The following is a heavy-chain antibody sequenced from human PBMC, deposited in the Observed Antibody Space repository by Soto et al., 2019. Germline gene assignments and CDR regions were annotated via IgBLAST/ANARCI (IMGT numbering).Heavy chain of an antibody. D-gene: IGHD3-22*01. Sequence: QVQLQESGPGLVKPSETLSLTCTVSGGSISSNYWSWIRQPAGKGLEWIGRIYTSGSTNYNPSLKSRVTMSVDTSKNQFSLKLSSVTAADTAVYYCARVRRNYYDSSGYPYYFDYWGQGTLVTVSS. V-gene: IGHV4-4*07. CDR3: ARVRRNYYDSSGYPYYFDY. CDR2: IYTSGST. CDR1: GGSISSNY. J-gene: IGHJ4*02.